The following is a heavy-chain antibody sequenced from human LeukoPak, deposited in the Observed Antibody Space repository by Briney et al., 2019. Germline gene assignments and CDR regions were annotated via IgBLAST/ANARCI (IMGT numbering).Heavy chain of an antibody. CDR3: ARGDGDGYNFWY. CDR1: GYTFTGYY. V-gene: IGHV1-2*02. D-gene: IGHD5-24*01. CDR2: INPNSGVT. Sequence: ASVKVSCKASGYTFTGYYIHWVRQAPGQGLEWMGWINPNSGVTNYAQKFQGRVTMTRDTSISTAYMELNRLRSDDTAVYYCARGDGDGYNFWYWGQGTLVT. J-gene: IGHJ4*02.